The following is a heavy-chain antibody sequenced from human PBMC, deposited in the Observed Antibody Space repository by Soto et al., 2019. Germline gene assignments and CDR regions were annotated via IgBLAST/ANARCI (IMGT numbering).Heavy chain of an antibody. V-gene: IGHV3-30*18. Sequence: GGSLRLSCAASGFTFSSYGMHWVRQAPGKGLEWVAVISYDGSNKYYADSVKGRFTISRDNSKNTLYLQMNSLRAEDTAVYYCAKDQFACSSTSCNLAFDIWGQGTMVTVSS. CDR2: ISYDGSNK. J-gene: IGHJ3*02. CDR3: AKDQFACSSTSCNLAFDI. D-gene: IGHD2-2*01. CDR1: GFTFSSYG.